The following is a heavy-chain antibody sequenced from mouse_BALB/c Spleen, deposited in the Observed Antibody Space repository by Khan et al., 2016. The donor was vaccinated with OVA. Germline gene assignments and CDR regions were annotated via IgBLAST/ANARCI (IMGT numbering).Heavy chain of an antibody. CDR3: AREGDGSFAY. J-gene: IGHJ3*01. CDR2: INPSTGYT. CDR1: GYTFTDYW. V-gene: IGHV1-7*01. D-gene: IGHD2-3*01. Sequence: QVRLQQSGAELAKPGASVKMSCKASGYTFTDYWIHWVKKRPGQGLEWIGYINPSTGYTENNPKFKDKATLTADKSSSTAYMQLRSLTSEDSAVYYCAREGDGSFAYWGQGTLVTVSA.